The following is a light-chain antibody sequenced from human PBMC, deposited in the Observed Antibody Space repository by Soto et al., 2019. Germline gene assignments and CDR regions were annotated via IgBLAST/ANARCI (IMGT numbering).Light chain of an antibody. CDR1: RRVLYKSNNKNH. CDR2: WAS. CDR3: QQYFDVPFT. V-gene: IGKV4-1*01. Sequence: DIVMTQSPDSLAVSLGERATMNCKCSRRVLYKSNNKNHLALYQQKPGQPPQLIIYWASTRESGVPERFSGSGSWTDFTLTISSLEAEDVAFYWCQQYFDVPFTFGGGTKVEI. J-gene: IGKJ4*01.